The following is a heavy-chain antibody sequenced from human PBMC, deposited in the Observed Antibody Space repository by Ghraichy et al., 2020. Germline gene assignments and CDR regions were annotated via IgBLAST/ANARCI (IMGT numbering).Heavy chain of an antibody. J-gene: IGHJ5*02. D-gene: IGHD2/OR15-2a*01. V-gene: IGHV3-7*01. CDR1: GFTYSDYL. CDR3: ARDAGLSWFDP. CDR2: INQDGSEK. Sequence: GSLRLSCAASGFTYSDYLMSWVRQAPGKGLEWVATINQDGSEKFYVDSVKGRFAISRDNARTSLFLQMNSLRAEDTAVYYCARDAGLSWFDPWGQGTLVTVSS.